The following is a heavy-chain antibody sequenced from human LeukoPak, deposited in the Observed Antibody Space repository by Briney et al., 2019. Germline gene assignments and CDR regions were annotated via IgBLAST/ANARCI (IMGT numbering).Heavy chain of an antibody. Sequence: PSETLSLTCTVSGGSISSSSYYWSWIRQPPGKGLEWIGYIYYSGTTNYNPSLKSRVTISIDTSKNHLSLKLSSVTAADTAVYYCASGSSWYHYFDYWGQGTLVTVSS. CDR1: GGSISSSSYY. CDR2: IYYSGTT. D-gene: IGHD6-13*01. V-gene: IGHV4-61*03. CDR3: ASGSSWYHYFDY. J-gene: IGHJ4*02.